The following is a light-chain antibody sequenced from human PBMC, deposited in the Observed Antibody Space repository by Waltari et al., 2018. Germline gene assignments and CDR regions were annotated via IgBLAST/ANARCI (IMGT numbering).Light chain of an antibody. CDR2: AAS. Sequence: IQMTQSPSSLSASVGDRDTLSCRASETIDKYLNWYQQKPGKAPKVLIYAASSLQSGVPSRFSGSGSGTDFTLTITSLQPEDFATYYCQQSNSTRWTFGQGTKVEIK. V-gene: IGKV1-39*01. J-gene: IGKJ1*01. CDR1: ETIDKY. CDR3: QQSNSTRWT.